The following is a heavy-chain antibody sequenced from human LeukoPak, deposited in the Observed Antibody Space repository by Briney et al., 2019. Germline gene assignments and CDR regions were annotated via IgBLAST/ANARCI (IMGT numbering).Heavy chain of an antibody. D-gene: IGHD3-16*01. CDR2: ISSSGSTM. CDR1: GFTFSSYE. J-gene: IGHJ4*02. V-gene: IGHV3-48*03. CDR3: ARDLSWGSYTS. Sequence: GGSLRLSCAASGFTFSSYEMHWVRQAPGKGLAWVSYISSSGSTMYYADSVKGRFTISRDNAKNSLYLHMNSLSAEDTAVYYCARDLSWGSYTSWGQGTLVTVSS.